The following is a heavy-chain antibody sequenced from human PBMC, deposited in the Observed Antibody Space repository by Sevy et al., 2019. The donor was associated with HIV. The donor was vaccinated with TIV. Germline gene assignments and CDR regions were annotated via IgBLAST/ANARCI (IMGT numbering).Heavy chain of an antibody. CDR1: GFTFNFHG. CDR3: ARDSARVIVPTAGFDS. V-gene: IGHV3-33*03. D-gene: IGHD2-15*01. Sequence: GGSLRLSCAASGFTFNFHGMHWVRQAPGKGLEWVAALLYNVRTEEYADSVKGRFTISRDNSKNTLNLEMNSLRVEDTALYFCARDSARVIVPTAGFDSWGQGVLVTVSS. J-gene: IGHJ5*01. CDR2: LLYNVRTE.